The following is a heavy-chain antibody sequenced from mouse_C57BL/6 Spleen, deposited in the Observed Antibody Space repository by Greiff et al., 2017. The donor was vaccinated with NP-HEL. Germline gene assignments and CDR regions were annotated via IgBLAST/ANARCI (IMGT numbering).Heavy chain of an antibody. CDR2: ISGGGGNT. Sequence: EVHLVESGGGLVKPGGSLKLSCAASGFTFSSYTMSWVRQTPEKRLEWVATISGGGGNTYYPDSVKGRFTISRDNAKNTLYLQMSSLRSEDTALYYCARHGLPLDYWGQGTTLTVSS. V-gene: IGHV5-9*01. D-gene: IGHD2-2*01. CDR1: GFTFSSYT. CDR3: ARHGLPLDY. J-gene: IGHJ2*01.